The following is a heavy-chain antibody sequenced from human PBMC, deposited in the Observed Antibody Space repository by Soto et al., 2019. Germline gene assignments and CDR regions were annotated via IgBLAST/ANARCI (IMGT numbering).Heavy chain of an antibody. CDR2: IYWDDDK. Sequence: QITLRESGPTLVKPTQTLTLTCTFSGFSLSTAGVGVGWVRQPPGKALEWLALIYWDDDKRYKPFLRSRLAITTHTPNDQVVLTMANIDHIVTATYYCAHRLALSPGWDYGRFDYWGKGGLVMVSS. CDR1: GFSLSTAGVG. D-gene: IGHD4-17*01. CDR3: AHRLALSPGWDYGRFDY. J-gene: IGHJ4*02. V-gene: IGHV2-5*02.